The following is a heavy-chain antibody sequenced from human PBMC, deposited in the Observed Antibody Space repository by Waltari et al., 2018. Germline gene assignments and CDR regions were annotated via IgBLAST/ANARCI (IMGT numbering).Heavy chain of an antibody. CDR3: ARVILLDYGDYGGYFDY. D-gene: IGHD4-17*01. CDR1: GFTFSSYA. CDR2: ISYDGSNK. J-gene: IGHJ4*02. Sequence: QVQLVESGGGVVQPGRSLRLSCAASGFTFSSYAMHWVRQAPGKGLEWVAVISYDGSNKYYADSVKGRFTISRDNSKNTLYLQMNSLRAEDTAVYYCARVILLDYGDYGGYFDYWGQGTLVTVSS. V-gene: IGHV3-30*04.